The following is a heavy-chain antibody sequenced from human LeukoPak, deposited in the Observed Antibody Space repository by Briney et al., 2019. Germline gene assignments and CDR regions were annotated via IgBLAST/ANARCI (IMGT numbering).Heavy chain of an antibody. J-gene: IGHJ6*03. CDR1: GFTFSSYG. CDR2: ISGSGGRT. D-gene: IGHD1-26*01. Sequence: RSLRLSCAASGFTFSSYGMSCVRQAPGKGLEWVSAISGSGGRTYHADSVKGRFTISRDNSKNTLYLQMNSLRAEDTAVYYCAKDDGGSYYIYYCYRDVWGKGTTVTISS. V-gene: IGHV3-23*01. CDR3: AKDDGGSYYIYYCYRDV.